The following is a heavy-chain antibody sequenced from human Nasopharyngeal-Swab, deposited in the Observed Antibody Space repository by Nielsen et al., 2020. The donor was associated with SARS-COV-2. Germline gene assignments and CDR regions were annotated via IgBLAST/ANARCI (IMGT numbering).Heavy chain of an antibody. D-gene: IGHD3-9*01. J-gene: IGHJ6*02. Sequence: GSLRLSCAVYGGSFSGYYWSWIRQPPGKGLEWIGEINHSGSTNYNPSLKSRVTISVDTSKNQFSLKLSSVTAADTAVYYCARGKPAYDILTGYFTRPYYYYYGMDVWGQGTTVTVSS. CDR1: GGSFSGYY. V-gene: IGHV4-34*01. CDR2: INHSGST. CDR3: ARGKPAYDILTGYFTRPYYYYYGMDV.